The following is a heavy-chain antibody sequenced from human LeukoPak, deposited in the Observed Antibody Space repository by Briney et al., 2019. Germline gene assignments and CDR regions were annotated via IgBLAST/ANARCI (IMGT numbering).Heavy chain of an antibody. D-gene: IGHD2-2*02. CDR1: GYTFTGYY. CDR3: ARVYCSSTSCYTRFDY. Sequence: GASVKVSCKASGYTFTGYYMHWVRQAPGQGLEWMGWTNPNSGGTNYAQKFQGRVTMTRDTSISTAYMELSRLRSDDTAVYYCARVYCSSTSCYTRFDYWGQGTLVTVSS. J-gene: IGHJ4*02. V-gene: IGHV1-2*02. CDR2: TNPNSGGT.